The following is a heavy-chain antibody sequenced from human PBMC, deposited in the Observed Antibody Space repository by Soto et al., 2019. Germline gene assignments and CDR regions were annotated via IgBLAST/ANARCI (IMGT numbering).Heavy chain of an antibody. CDR3: ARTGTYDILTGYPIDY. Sequence: PSETLSLTCAVYGGSFSGYYWSWIRQPPGKGLEWIGEINHSGSTNYNPSLKSRVTISVDTSKNQFSLKLSSVTAADTAVYYCARTGTYDILTGYPIDYWGQGTLVTVS. D-gene: IGHD3-9*01. CDR1: GGSFSGYY. CDR2: INHSGST. J-gene: IGHJ4*02. V-gene: IGHV4-34*01.